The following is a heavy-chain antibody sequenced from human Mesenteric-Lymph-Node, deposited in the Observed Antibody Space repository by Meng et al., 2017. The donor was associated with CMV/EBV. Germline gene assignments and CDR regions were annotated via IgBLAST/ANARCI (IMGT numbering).Heavy chain of an antibody. J-gene: IGHJ3*02. V-gene: IGHV3-21*01. D-gene: IGHD1-26*01. CDR2: ISSSSSYI. CDR3: ARVGSGPSDGFDI. Sequence: GESLKISCTTSGFSFFTYAMTWVRQAPGKGLEWVSSISSSSSYIYYADSVKGRFTISRDNAKNSLYLQMNSLRAEDTAVYYCARVGSGPSDGFDIWGQGTMVTVSS. CDR1: GFSFFTYA.